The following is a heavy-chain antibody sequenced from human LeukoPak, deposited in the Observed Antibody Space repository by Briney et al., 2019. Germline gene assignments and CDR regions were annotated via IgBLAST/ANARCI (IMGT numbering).Heavy chain of an antibody. CDR3: ARAASSSWYVYFDY. J-gene: IGHJ4*02. CDR1: GGPIGSYY. D-gene: IGHD6-13*01. CDR2: IYHSGST. Sequence: ASETLSLTCTVSGGPIGSYYWSWMRQPPGKGLEWIGSIYHSGSTYYNPSLKSRVTISVDTSKNQFTLKLSSVTAADTAVYYCARAASSSWYVYFDYWGQGTLVTVSS. V-gene: IGHV4-38-2*02.